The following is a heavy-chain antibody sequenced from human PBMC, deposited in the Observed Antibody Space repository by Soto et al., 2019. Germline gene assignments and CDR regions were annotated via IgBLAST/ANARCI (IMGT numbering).Heavy chain of an antibody. V-gene: IGHV5-10-1*01. J-gene: IGHJ6*02. CDR1: GYSFTSYW. CDR2: IDPSDSYT. Sequence: PGESVKISCXGSGYSFTSYWISWVRQMPGKGLEWMGRIDPSDSYTNYSPSFQGHVTISADKSISTAYLQWSSLKASDTAMYYCARRGWLLYDYYYGMDVWGQGTTVTVSS. D-gene: IGHD3-22*01. CDR3: ARRGWLLYDYYYGMDV.